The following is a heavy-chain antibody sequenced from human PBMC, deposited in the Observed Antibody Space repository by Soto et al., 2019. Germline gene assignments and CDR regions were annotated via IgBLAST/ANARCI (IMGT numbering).Heavy chain of an antibody. Sequence: GASVKVSCKASGYTFTSYDINWVRQATGQGLEWMGWMNPNSGNTGYAQKFQGRVTMTRNTSISTAYMELSSLRSDDTAVYYCARVTRIGHYYYYYMDVWGKGTTVTVSS. V-gene: IGHV1-8*01. D-gene: IGHD4-17*01. CDR1: GYTFTSYD. CDR3: ARVTRIGHYYYYYMDV. CDR2: MNPNSGNT. J-gene: IGHJ6*03.